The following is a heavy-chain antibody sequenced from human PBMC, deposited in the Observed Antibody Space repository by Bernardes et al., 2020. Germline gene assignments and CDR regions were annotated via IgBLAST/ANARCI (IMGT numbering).Heavy chain of an antibody. CDR2: IDPSDSYK. V-gene: IGHV5-10-1*01. J-gene: IGHJ3*02. CDR3: ARHGSGNYYGLSAFDI. Sequence: GESLKISCKGSGYSFTSYWISWVRQMPGKGLEWMGRIDPSDSYKKYSPSFQGHVTISADKSISTAYLQWSSLKASDTAMYYCARHGSGNYYGLSAFDIWGQGTMVTVSS. D-gene: IGHD3-22*01. CDR1: GYSFTSYW.